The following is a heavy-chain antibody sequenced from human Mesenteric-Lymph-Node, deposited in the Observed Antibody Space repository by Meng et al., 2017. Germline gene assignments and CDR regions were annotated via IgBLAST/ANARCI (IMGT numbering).Heavy chain of an antibody. CDR1: GFTFSSYS. CDR3: AEGSGSYAVAY. Sequence: EVQLVESGGGLVKPGGSLNLSCAASGFTFSSYSMNWVRQAPGKGLEWVSYISSNSYYISYADSVKGRFTISRDNAKNSVYLQMNSLRAEDTAVYYCAEGSGSYAVAYWGQGTLVTVSS. CDR2: ISSNSYYI. V-gene: IGHV3-21*01. D-gene: IGHD1-26*01. J-gene: IGHJ4*02.